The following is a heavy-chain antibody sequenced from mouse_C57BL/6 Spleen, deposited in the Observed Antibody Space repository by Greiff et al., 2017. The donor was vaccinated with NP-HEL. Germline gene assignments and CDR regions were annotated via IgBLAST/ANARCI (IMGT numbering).Heavy chain of an antibody. CDR1: GYSFTSYY. CDR3: ARGGGTVTGDAMDY. J-gene: IGHJ4*01. D-gene: IGHD4-1*01. CDR2: IYPGSGNT. V-gene: IGHV1-66*01. Sequence: QVQLQQSGPELVKPGASVKISCKASGYSFTSYYIHWVKQRPGQGLEWIGWIYPGSGNTKYNEKFKGKATLTADTSSSTAYMQLSSLTSEDSEVYYCARGGGTVTGDAMDYWGQGTSVTVSS.